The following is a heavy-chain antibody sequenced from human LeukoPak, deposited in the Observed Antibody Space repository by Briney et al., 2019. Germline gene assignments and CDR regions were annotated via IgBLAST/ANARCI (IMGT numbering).Heavy chain of an antibody. J-gene: IGHJ4*02. CDR2: IYSGGST. Sequence: GGSLRLSCAASGFTVSSNYMSWVRQAPGKGLEWVSVIYSGGSTFYADSVKGRFTISRDNSKNTLYLQMNSLRAEDTAVYYCTTDGDGVNFDYWGQGTLVTVSS. CDR1: GFTVSSNY. V-gene: IGHV3-53*01. CDR3: TTDGDGVNFDY. D-gene: IGHD4-17*01.